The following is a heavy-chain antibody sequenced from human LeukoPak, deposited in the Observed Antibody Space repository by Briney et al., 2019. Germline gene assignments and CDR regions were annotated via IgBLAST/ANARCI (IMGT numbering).Heavy chain of an antibody. V-gene: IGHV3-23*01. CDR3: AVSSGSIYFAY. J-gene: IGHJ4*02. Sequence: GGSLRLSCAASGFTFSSYAMSWVRQAPGKGLEWISDISGSGGGTYYADSVKGRFTISRDNSKNTLYLQMNSLRAEETAVYYCAVSSGSIYFAYWGQGTLVTVSS. CDR1: GFTFSSYA. D-gene: IGHD6-19*01. CDR2: ISGSGGGT.